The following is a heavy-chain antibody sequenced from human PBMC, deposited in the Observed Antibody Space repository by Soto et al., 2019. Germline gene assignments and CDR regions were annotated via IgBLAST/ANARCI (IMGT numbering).Heavy chain of an antibody. J-gene: IGHJ4*02. CDR3: AREGSARMGEKQPPRAFDT. V-gene: IGHV3-33*01. CDR1: GFTFSSYG. D-gene: IGHD3-16*01. Sequence: GGSLRLSCAASGFTFSSYGMHWVRQAPGKGLEWVAVIWYDGSNKYYADSVKGRFTISRDNSKNTLYLQMNSLRAEDTAVYYCAREGSARMGEKQPPRAFDTWALETLLTVSA. CDR2: IWYDGSNK.